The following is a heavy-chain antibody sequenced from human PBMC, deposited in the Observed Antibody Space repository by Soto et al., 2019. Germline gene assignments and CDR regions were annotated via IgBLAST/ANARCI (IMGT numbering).Heavy chain of an antibody. V-gene: IGHV3-21*02. D-gene: IGHD3-3*01. Sequence: EVQLVESGGSLVNPGGSLRLSCAASGFPFSSYTMYWVRQAPGKGLEWVSSITTAATRTIFYAYSVKGRFTSSSDNANNILNLQMNIVRVEDTAVYYCARDGPSFGAIPRMDIWGQGTTVTVSS. CDR3: ARDGPSFGAIPRMDI. J-gene: IGHJ6*02. CDR2: ITTAATRTI. CDR1: GFPFSSYT.